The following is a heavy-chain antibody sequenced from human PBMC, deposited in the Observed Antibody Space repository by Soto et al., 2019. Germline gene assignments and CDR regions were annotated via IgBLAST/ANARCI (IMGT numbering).Heavy chain of an antibody. V-gene: IGHV4-34*01. J-gene: IGHJ4*02. CDR2: INHSGST. Sequence: QVQLQPGGAGLLKPSETLSLTCAVYGGSFRGYYWSWIRQPPGKGLEWIGEINHSGSTNYNPSLKSRVTISVDTSKNQFSLKLSSVTAADTAVYYCARVARYYYDSSGYYTYYFDYWGQGTLVTVSS. CDR1: GGSFRGYY. CDR3: ARVARYYYDSSGYYTYYFDY. D-gene: IGHD3-22*01.